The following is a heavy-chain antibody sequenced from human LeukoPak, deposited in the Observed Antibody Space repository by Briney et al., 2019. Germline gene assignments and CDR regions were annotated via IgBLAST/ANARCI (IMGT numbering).Heavy chain of an antibody. CDR1: GGSISSYY. D-gene: IGHD1-26*01. V-gene: IGHV4-34*01. CDR2: INHSGST. J-gene: IGHJ4*02. Sequence: SETLSLTCTVSGGSISSYYWSWIRQPPGKGLEWIGEINHSGSTNYNPPLKSRVTISVDTSKNQFSLKLSSVTAADTAVYYCARDLLGWELHYFDYWGQGTLVTVSS. CDR3: ARDLLGWELHYFDY.